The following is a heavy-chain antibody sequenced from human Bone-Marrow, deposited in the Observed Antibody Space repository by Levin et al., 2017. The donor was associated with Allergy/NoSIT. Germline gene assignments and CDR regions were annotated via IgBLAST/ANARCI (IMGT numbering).Heavy chain of an antibody. CDR2: ISWDASTT. CDR1: GFTFNDYT. D-gene: IGHD6-19*01. CDR3: AKDRSTRIAVTGNSEY. Sequence: GESLKISCAASGFTFNDYTMHWVRQAPQRGLEWVSLISWDASTTYYADSVRGRFPISRDNSKNALYLQMNSLTTEDTALYYCAKDRSTRIAVTGNSEYWGQGTLVTVSS. J-gene: IGHJ4*02. V-gene: IGHV3-43*01.